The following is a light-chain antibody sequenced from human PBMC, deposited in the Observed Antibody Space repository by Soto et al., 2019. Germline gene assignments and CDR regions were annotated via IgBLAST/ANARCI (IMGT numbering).Light chain of an antibody. CDR3: QQYGSSGT. J-gene: IGKJ1*01. CDR2: GAS. CDR1: QSVNRY. V-gene: IGKV3-20*01. Sequence: EFVMTPSPATPSVSSGGKTTLSLWASQSVNRYLVWYQQKPGQAPRLLIYGASNRATGIPDRFSGSGSGTDFTLTISRLEPEDFAVYYCQQYGSSGTFGQGTKVDI.